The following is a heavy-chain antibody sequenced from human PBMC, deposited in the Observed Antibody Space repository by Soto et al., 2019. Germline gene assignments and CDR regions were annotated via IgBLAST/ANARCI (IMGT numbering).Heavy chain of an antibody. V-gene: IGHV1-18*01. Sequence: QVQLVQPGAEVKNPGASVKVSCKASGYTFTNYGISWVRQAPGQGLEWMGWISANTGHTDYAEKYQGRVTMTTDTSTSTAYMELRSLTSDDTAVYYCTRDRSTGDYWGQGTLVTVSS. CDR2: ISANTGHT. CDR1: GYTFTNYG. J-gene: IGHJ4*02. CDR3: TRDRSTGDY.